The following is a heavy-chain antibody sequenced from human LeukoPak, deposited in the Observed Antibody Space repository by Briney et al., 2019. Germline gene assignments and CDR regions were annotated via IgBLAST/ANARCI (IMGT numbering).Heavy chain of an antibody. CDR3: ARGHQGYYHYMDV. J-gene: IGHJ6*03. Sequence: ASVKVSCKASGYTFTGYYIHWVRQAPGQGLEWMGWVNPNSGGTNYAQNYQGRVTMTRDTSISTAYMELSRLRPDDTAVFYCARGHQGYYHYMDVWGKGTTVTVSS. D-gene: IGHD2-2*01. CDR1: GYTFTGYY. V-gene: IGHV1-2*02. CDR2: VNPNSGGT.